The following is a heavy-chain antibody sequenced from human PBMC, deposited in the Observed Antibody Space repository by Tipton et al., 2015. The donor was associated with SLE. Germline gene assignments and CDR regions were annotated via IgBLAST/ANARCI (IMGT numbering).Heavy chain of an antibody. V-gene: IGHV3-21*01. D-gene: IGHD2-2*01. CDR1: GFTFSSYG. CDR2: ISSSSSYI. Sequence: SLRLSCAASGFTFSSYGMSWVRQAPGKGLEWVSSISSSSSYIYYADSVKGRFTISRDNAKNSLYLQMNSLRAEDTAVYYCAKDRKDIVVVPAAPSFDPWGQGTLVTVSS. CDR3: AKDRKDIVVVPAAPSFDP. J-gene: IGHJ5*02.